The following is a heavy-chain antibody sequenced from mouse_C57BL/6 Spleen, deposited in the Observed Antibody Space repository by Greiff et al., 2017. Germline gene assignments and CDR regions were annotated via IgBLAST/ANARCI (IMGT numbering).Heavy chain of an antibody. J-gene: IGHJ2*01. CDR3: ARRTTVVATDYFDY. Sequence: VQLQQSGPELVKPGASVKISCKASGYTFTDYYMNWVKPSHGKSLEWIGDINPNNGGTSYNQKFKGKATLTVDKSSSTAYMELRSLTSEDSAVYYCARRTTVVATDYFDYWGQGTTLTVSS. D-gene: IGHD1-1*01. CDR2: INPNNGGT. V-gene: IGHV1-26*01. CDR1: GYTFTDYY.